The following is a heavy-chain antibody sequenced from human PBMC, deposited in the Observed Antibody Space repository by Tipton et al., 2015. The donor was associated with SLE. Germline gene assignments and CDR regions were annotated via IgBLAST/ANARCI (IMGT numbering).Heavy chain of an antibody. D-gene: IGHD2-2*01. CDR3: ARGGGYCSSTSCPWAFDI. Sequence: TLSLTCTVSGYSISSGYYWGWIRQPPGKGLEWIGSIYHSGSTYYNPSLKSRVTISVDTSKNQFSLKLSSVTAADTAVYYCARGGGYCSSTSCPWAFDIWGQGTMVTVSS. CDR1: GYSISSGYY. CDR2: IYHSGST. V-gene: IGHV4-38-2*02. J-gene: IGHJ3*02.